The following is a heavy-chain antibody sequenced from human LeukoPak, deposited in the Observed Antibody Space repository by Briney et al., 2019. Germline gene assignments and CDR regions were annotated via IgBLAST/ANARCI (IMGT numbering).Heavy chain of an antibody. D-gene: IGHD5-18*01. J-gene: IGHJ4*02. V-gene: IGHV3-7*03. CDR3: ATMGYSFGHYFDY. CDR2: IKQDGSEK. CDR1: GFTFSSYW. Sequence: GGSLRLSCAASGFTFSSYWMSWVRQAPGKGLEWVANIKQDGSEKYYVDSVKGRFTISRDNSNNMLYLQMNSLRAEDTAVYYCATMGYSFGHYFDYWGQGTLVTVSS.